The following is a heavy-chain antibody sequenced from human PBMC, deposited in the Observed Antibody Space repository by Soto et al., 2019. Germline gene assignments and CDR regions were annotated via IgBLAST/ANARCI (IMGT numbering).Heavy chain of an antibody. Sequence: ASVKVSCKASGGTFSSYAISWVRQAPGQGLEWMGGIIPIFGTAEYSQKFEDRITITADESTNTVYMDLRSLTSEDTAIYYCARTAPMDAGDKYYYDFWGQGALVTVSS. CDR1: GGTFSSYA. J-gene: IGHJ4*02. V-gene: IGHV1-69*13. D-gene: IGHD3-16*01. CDR3: ARTAPMDAGDKYYYDF. CDR2: IIPIFGTA.